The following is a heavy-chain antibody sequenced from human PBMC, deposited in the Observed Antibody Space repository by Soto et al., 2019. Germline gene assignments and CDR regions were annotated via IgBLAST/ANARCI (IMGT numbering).Heavy chain of an antibody. D-gene: IGHD2-2*01. CDR3: ARLHGYCISSSCHGHYAMDV. CDR2: IYYSGTT. J-gene: IGHJ6*02. Sequence: QLQLQESGPGLVKPSETLSLTCTVSSASISSSSYTWGWIRQPPGKGLEWIGSIYYSGTTNYNPSLNSLVTLSVDTSKNQFSLKVTSVTAADTAVYYCARLHGYCISSSCHGHYAMDVRGQGTTVTVS. V-gene: IGHV4-39*01. CDR1: SASISSSSYT.